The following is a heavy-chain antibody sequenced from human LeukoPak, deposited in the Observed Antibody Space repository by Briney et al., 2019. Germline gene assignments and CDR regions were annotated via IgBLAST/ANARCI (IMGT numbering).Heavy chain of an antibody. V-gene: IGHV4-4*02. CDR3: ASLISQLWSASSDY. J-gene: IGHJ4*02. Sequence: SGTLSLTCAVSGGSLISSNWWSWVRPFPDKGLEWIGEIYHSGSTNYNPSLKSRVTISVDKSKNQFSLKLSSVTAADTAVYYCASLISQLWSASSDYWGQGTLVTVSS. CDR1: GGSLISSNW. CDR2: IYHSGST. D-gene: IGHD5-18*01.